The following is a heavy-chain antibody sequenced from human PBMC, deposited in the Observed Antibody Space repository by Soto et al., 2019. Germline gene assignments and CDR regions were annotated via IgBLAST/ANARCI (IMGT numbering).Heavy chain of an antibody. CDR3: AREIAFDYFDC. CDR2: ISSSGITI. J-gene: IGHJ4*02. Sequence: GGSLRLSCAASGFTFSGYEMNWVRQAPGKGLEWVSYISSSGITIHYADSVKGRFTISRDNAENSLYLQMNSLRAEDTAVYYCAREIAFDYFDCWGQGTHVTVSS. D-gene: IGHD2-21*01. CDR1: GFTFSGYE. V-gene: IGHV3-48*03.